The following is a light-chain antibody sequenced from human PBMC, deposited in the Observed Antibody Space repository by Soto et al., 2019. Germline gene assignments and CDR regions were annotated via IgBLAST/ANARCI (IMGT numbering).Light chain of an antibody. CDR2: GAS. J-gene: IGKJ1*01. CDR3: QQYYNWPRT. CDR1: QSISSS. V-gene: IGKV3-15*01. Sequence: EIVVTQSPATLSVSPGERVTLSCRASQSISSSLAWYQQKPGQAPRLLIYGASTRATGIPARFSGSGSGTEFTLTIGSLQSEDFAVYYCQQYYNWPRTFGQGTKVDIK.